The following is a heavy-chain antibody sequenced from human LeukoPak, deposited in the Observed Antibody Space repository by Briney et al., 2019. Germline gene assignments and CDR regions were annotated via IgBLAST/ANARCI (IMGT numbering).Heavy chain of an antibody. CDR2: INSDGSST. V-gene: IGHV3-74*01. Sequence: GGSLRLSCAASGFTFSSYWMHWVRQAPGKGLVWVSRINSDGSSTSYADSVKGRFTLSRDNAENTLYLQMNSLRAEDTAVYYCVRDWGYDSSGYWQKYFDTWGQGALVTVSS. CDR1: GFTFSSYW. J-gene: IGHJ4*02. D-gene: IGHD3-22*01. CDR3: VRDWGYDSSGYWQKYFDT.